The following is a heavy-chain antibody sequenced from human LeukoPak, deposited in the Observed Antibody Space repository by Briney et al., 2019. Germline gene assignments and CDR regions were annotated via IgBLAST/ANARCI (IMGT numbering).Heavy chain of an antibody. CDR1: GYTFTGYY. D-gene: IGHD3-22*01. V-gene: IGHV1-2*02. J-gene: IGHJ4*02. CDR3: ARDSHLGGYSGYPDGENYYDSSGYYQGGY. Sequence: ASVKVSCKASGYTFTGYYMHWVRQAPGQGLEWMGWINPNSGGTNYAQKFQGRVTMTRDTSISTAYMELSRLRSDDTAVYYCARDSHLGGYSGYPDGENYYDSSGYYQGGYWGQGTLVTVSS. CDR2: INPNSGGT.